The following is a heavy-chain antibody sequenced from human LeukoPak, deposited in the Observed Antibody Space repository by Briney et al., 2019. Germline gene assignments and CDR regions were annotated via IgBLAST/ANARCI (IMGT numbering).Heavy chain of an antibody. CDR1: GGTFTSYA. V-gene: IGHV1-69*13. CDR2: IITIFGTA. CDR3: ARDQYATMVRGVIIGLGDY. D-gene: IGHD3-10*01. J-gene: IGHJ4*02. Sequence: SGKVSCKASGGTFTSYAISWARQAPGQGLGWKGGIITIFGTANYAQKFQGRVTITADESTSTAYMELMSLRSEDTAVYYCARDQYATMVRGVIIGLGDYWGERTLLTVAS.